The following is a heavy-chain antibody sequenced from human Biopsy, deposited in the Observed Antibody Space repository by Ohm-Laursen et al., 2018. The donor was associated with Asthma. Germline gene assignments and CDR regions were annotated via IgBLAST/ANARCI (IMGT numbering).Heavy chain of an antibody. CDR1: GGSVSSGSYY. CDR3: ARVPTTLRYFDL. J-gene: IGHJ2*01. V-gene: IGHV4-61*01. Sequence: SETLSLTCTVSGGSVSSGSYYWSWIRQPPGKGLAWVSYISYSGSTDYNPPLKSRPTISMDTSKNQFSLKLSSVTAADTAVYYCARVPTTLRYFDLWGRGTLVTVSS. D-gene: IGHD2-15*01. CDR2: ISYSGST.